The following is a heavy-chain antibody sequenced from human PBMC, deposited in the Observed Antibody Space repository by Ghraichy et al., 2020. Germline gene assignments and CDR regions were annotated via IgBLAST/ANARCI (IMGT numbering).Heavy chain of an antibody. V-gene: IGHV3-33*01. CDR3: ARDGVHDFWSGYYLDY. CDR2: IWYDGSNK. D-gene: IGHD3-3*01. CDR1: GFTFSSYG. Sequence: GGSLRLSCAASGFTFSSYGMHWVRQAPGKGLEWVAVIWYDGSNKYYADSVKGRFTISRDNSKNTLYLQMNSLRAEDMAVYYCARDGVHDFWSGYYLDYWGQGTLVTVSS. J-gene: IGHJ4*02.